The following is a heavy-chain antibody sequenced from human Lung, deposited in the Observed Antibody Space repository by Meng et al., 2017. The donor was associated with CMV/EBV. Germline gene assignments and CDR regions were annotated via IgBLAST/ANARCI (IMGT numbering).Heavy chain of an antibody. CDR2: MNPNSGNT. Sequence: XXKASGYXFTTYDINWVRQATGQGLEWMGWMNPNSGNTGYAQKFQGRVTLSRVTSISTAYMELSSLTSDDTAVYYCARTRIEVEPDGRKIKYYNYGMDVXGQGXTXTVSS. CDR1: GYXFTTYD. J-gene: IGHJ6*02. V-gene: IGHV1-8*01. D-gene: IGHD2-2*01. CDR3: ARTRIEVEPDGRKIKYYNYGMDV.